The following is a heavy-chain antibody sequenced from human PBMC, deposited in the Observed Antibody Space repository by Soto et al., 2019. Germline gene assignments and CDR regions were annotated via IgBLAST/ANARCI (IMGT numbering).Heavy chain of an antibody. CDR2: ITTRGGRT. J-gene: IGHJ4*02. CDR1: GFSFSSYA. D-gene: IGHD3-22*01. CDR3: AKEYYYDPSGPYSDLYFDS. Sequence: GGSLRLSXAASGFSFSSYAMSWVRQAPSQGLEWVSSITTRGGRTYYADSVRGRFTISRDNFANALYLEMNSLRAEDTAIYYCAKEYYYDPSGPYSDLYFDSWGQGTLVTVSS. V-gene: IGHV3-23*01.